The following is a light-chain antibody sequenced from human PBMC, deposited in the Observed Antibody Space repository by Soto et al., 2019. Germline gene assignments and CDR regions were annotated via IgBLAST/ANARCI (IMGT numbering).Light chain of an antibody. CDR1: SSDVGGYNY. CDR2: DVS. J-gene: IGLJ1*01. Sequence: QSALTQPRSVSGSPGQSVTISCTGTSSDVGGYNYVSWYQQHPGQAPKLMIYDVSKRPSGVPDRFSGSKSGNTASLTISGLQAEDEADYYCCSYAGSYTFVLGTGTKVTVL. CDR3: CSYAGSYTFV. V-gene: IGLV2-11*01.